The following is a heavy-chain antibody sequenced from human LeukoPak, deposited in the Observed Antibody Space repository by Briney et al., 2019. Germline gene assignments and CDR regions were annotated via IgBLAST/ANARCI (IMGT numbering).Heavy chain of an antibody. CDR1: GGTFSSYA. D-gene: IGHD5-12*01. V-gene: IGHV1-2*06. CDR3: ASFGDIVATIAQDDAFDI. J-gene: IGHJ3*02. CDR2: INPNSGGT. Sequence: ASVKVSCKASGGTFSSYAISWVRQAPGQGLEWMGRINPNSGGTSYAQKFQGRVTMTRDTSISTAYMELSRLRSGDTAVYYCASFGDIVATIAQDDAFDIWGQGTMVTVSS.